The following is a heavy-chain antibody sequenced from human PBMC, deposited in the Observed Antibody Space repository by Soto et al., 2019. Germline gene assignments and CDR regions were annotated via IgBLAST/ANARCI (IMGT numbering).Heavy chain of an antibody. J-gene: IGHJ4*02. D-gene: IGHD3-22*01. CDR1: YSFTSYW. CDR2: IDPSDSYT. Sequence: YSFTSYWISWVRQMPGKGLEWMGRIDPSDSYTNYSPSFQGHVTISADKSISTAYLQWSSLKASDTAMYYCARSYDSSGYYFDYFDYWGQGTLVTVS. V-gene: IGHV5-10-1*01. CDR3: ARSYDSSGYYFDYFDY.